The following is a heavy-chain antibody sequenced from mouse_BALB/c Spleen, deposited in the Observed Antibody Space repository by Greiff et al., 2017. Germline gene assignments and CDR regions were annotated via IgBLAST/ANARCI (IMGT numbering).Heavy chain of an antibody. D-gene: IGHD1-2*01. V-gene: IGHV3-2*02. CDR2: ISYSGST. J-gene: IGHJ3*01. CDR3: APRGYGYVFAY. Sequence: EVQLQQSGPGLVKPSQSLSLTCTVTGYSITSDYAWNWIRQFPGNKLEWMGYISYSGSTSYNPSLKSRISITRDTSKNQFFLQLNSVTTEDTATYYCAPRGYGYVFAYWGQGTLVTVSA. CDR1: GYSITSDYA.